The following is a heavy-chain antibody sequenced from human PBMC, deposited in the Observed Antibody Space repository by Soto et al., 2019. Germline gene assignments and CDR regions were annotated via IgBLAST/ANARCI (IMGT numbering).Heavy chain of an antibody. CDR2: IDSDGDR. CDR1: GFTFRNYD. CDR3: TRSSPDHQTIVVVPVASTGMDV. V-gene: IGHV3-13*01. Sequence: EVQLVESGGGLVQPGGSLRLSCAASGFTFRNYDMYWVRQTTGKGLEWVSAIDSDGDRDYTGSVTGRFTISRENAKNSLYLQMNSLRGDDTAVYYCTRSSPDHQTIVVVPVASTGMDVWGQGTTVTVSS. D-gene: IGHD2-2*01. J-gene: IGHJ6*02.